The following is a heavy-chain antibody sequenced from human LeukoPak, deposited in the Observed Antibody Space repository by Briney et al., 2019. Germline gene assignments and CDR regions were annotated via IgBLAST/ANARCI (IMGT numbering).Heavy chain of an antibody. CDR1: GFTFSSYS. CDR3: ARDSVSWGAFDI. Sequence: GGSLRLSCAASGFTFSSYSMNWVRQAPGKGLEWVSSISSSSSYIYYADSVKGRFTISRDDAKNSLYLQMNSLRAEDTAVYYCARDSVSWGAFDIWGQGTMVTVSS. V-gene: IGHV3-21*01. J-gene: IGHJ3*02. D-gene: IGHD3-16*01. CDR2: ISSSSSYI.